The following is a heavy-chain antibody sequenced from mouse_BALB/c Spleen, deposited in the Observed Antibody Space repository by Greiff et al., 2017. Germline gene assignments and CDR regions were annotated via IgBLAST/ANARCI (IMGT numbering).Heavy chain of an antibody. J-gene: IGHJ2*01. CDR2: INPSSGYT. D-gene: IGHD2-3*01. V-gene: IGHV1-4*01. Sequence: QVQLQQSGAELARPGASVKMSCKACGYTFTSYTMHWVKQRPGQGLEWIGYINPSSGYTNYNQKFKDKATLTADKSSSTAYMQLSSLTSEDSAVYYCARVYDGYYCFDYWGQGTTLTVSS. CDR1: GYTFTSYT. CDR3: ARVYDGYYCFDY.